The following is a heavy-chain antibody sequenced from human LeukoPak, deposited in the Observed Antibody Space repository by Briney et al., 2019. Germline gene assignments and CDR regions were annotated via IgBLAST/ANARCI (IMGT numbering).Heavy chain of an antibody. D-gene: IGHD1/OR15-1a*01. Sequence: SETLSLTCTVSGGSISSYYWSWLRQPPGKGLEWIGYIYYSGSTNYNPSLKSRATISVDTSKNQFSLKLSSVTAADTAVYYCARESNIHYYFDYWGQGTLVTVSS. J-gene: IGHJ4*02. CDR3: ARESNIHYYFDY. CDR1: GGSISSYY. CDR2: IYYSGST. V-gene: IGHV4-59*01.